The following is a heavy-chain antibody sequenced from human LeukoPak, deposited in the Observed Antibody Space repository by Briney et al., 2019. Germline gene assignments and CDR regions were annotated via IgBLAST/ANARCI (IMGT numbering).Heavy chain of an antibody. CDR1: GYTFTCYI. Sequence: GESLKISCKGSGYTFTCYIICWVREMPEKGLEWMGILYPGDYETRYSPSFQGQVTISADKSISTSYLQWGSLKASDTAIYYCARKSIIGAGENFDYWGQGTLVTVSS. D-gene: IGHD6-13*01. V-gene: IGHV5-51*01. J-gene: IGHJ4*02. CDR3: ARKSIIGAGENFDY. CDR2: LYPGDYET.